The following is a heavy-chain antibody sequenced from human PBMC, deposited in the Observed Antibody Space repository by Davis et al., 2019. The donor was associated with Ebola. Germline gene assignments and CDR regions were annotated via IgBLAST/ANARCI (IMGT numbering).Heavy chain of an antibody. CDR2: INHSGST. J-gene: IGHJ4*02. CDR1: GGSFSGYY. D-gene: IGHD2-21*01. CDR3: ARGTGDTAIGY. Sequence: PSETLSLTCAVYGGSFSGYYWSWIRQPPGKGLEWIGEINHSGSTNYNPSLKSRVTISVDTSKNQFSLKLSSVTAADTAVYYCARGTGDTAIGYWGQGTLVTVPS. V-gene: IGHV4-34*01.